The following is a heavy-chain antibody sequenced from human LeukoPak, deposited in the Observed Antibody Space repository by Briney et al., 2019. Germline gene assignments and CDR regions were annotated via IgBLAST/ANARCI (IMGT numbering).Heavy chain of an antibody. V-gene: IGHV4-38-2*02. J-gene: IGHJ4*02. CDR2: IYHSRST. CDR1: GYSISSGYY. D-gene: IGHD2-2*01. Sequence: SETLSLTCTVSGYSISSGYYWGWIRQPPEKGLEWIGSIYHSRSTYYNPSLKSRVTISVDTSKNQFSLKLSSVTAADTAVYYCARAWLGQVPAAVFDYWGQGTLVTVSS. CDR3: ARAWLGQVPAAVFDY.